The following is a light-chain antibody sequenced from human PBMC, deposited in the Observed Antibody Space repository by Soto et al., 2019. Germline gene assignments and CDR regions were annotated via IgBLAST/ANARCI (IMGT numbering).Light chain of an antibody. CDR3: CSYAGSYIDV. V-gene: IGLV2-11*01. Sequence: QSVLTQPRSVSGSPGQSVTISCSGTSSDVGGYNYVSWYQQHPGKAPKVMIYDVSKRPSGVPDRFSGSKSGNTASLTISGLQAEDEADYYCCSYAGSYIDVFGSGTKLTVL. J-gene: IGLJ1*01. CDR2: DVS. CDR1: SSDVGGYNY.